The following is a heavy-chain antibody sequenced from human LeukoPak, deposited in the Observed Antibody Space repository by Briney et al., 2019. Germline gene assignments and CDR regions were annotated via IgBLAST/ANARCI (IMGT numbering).Heavy chain of an antibody. Sequence: ASVKVSCKASGGTFSSYAISWVRQAPGQRLEWMGRIIPILGIANYAQKFQGRVTITADKSTSTAYMELSSLRSEDTAVYYCARSFMELSTSTAYMELSSWGQGTLVTVSS. CDR1: GGTFSSYA. J-gene: IGHJ5*02. D-gene: IGHD4/OR15-4a*01. CDR2: IIPILGIA. V-gene: IGHV1-69*04. CDR3: ARSFMELSTSTAYMELSS.